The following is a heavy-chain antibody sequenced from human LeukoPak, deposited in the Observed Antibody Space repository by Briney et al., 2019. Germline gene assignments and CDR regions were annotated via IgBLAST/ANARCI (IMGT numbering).Heavy chain of an antibody. J-gene: IGHJ4*02. Sequence: SETLSLTCTVSGGSISSYYWSWIRQPPGKGLEWIGYIYYSGSTNYNPSLKSRVTISVDTSKNQFSLKLSSVTAADTAVYYCARDPPRYSSSSGFDYWGQGTLVTVSS. CDR1: GGSISSYY. CDR2: IYYSGST. D-gene: IGHD6-6*01. V-gene: IGHV4-59*01. CDR3: ARDPPRYSSSSGFDY.